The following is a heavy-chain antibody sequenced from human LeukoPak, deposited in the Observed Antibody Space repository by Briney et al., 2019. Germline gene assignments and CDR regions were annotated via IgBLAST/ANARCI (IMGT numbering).Heavy chain of an antibody. CDR3: ARRGRFSVRATEGPLDY. CDR2: TYYRSKWYN. V-gene: IGHV6-1*01. D-gene: IGHD1-26*01. Sequence: SQTLSLTCAISGDSVSSNSAAWNWIRQSPSRGLEWLGRTYYRSKWYNDYAVSVKSRITINPDTSKNQFSLQLNSVTPEDTAVYYCARRGRFSVRATEGPLDYWGQGTLVTVSS. J-gene: IGHJ4*02. CDR1: GDSVSSNSAA.